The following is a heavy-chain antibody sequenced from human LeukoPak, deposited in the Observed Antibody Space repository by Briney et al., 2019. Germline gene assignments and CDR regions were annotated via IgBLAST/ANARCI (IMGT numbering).Heavy chain of an antibody. Sequence: GGSLRLSCAASGFTFSTYAMSWVRQAPGKGLEWVSAISGSGTNTYYADSVKGRFTISRDNSQDTLYLQMNSLRAEDTAVYFCARVRDYILFSKWGILDYWGQRTLVTVSS. CDR1: GFTFSTYA. V-gene: IGHV3-23*01. J-gene: IGHJ4*02. D-gene: IGHD2/OR15-2a*01. CDR3: ARVRDYILFSKWGILDY. CDR2: ISGSGTNT.